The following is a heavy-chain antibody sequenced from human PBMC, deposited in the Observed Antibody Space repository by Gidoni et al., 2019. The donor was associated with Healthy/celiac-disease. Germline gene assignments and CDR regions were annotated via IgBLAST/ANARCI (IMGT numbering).Heavy chain of an antibody. CDR2: INGSGGST. D-gene: IGHD1-26*01. J-gene: IGHJ4*02. V-gene: IGHV3-23*01. CDR3: AKGREDY. CDR1: GFTFSSYA. Sequence: EVQLLEYGGGLVQPGGSLRLSCATSGFTFSSYAMSWVRQAPGKGLEWVSAINGSGGSTYYADTVKGRFTISRDNAKNTLYLQMNSLRAEDTAVYYCAKGREDYWGQGTLVTVSS.